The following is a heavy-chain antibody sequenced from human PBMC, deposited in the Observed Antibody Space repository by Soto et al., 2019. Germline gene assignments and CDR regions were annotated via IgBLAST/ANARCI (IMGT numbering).Heavy chain of an antibody. Sequence: QITLKESGPALVKPTQPLTLTCTFSGFSLSTSGEAVGWIRQPPGEALEWLALIYWDDDNRYNPTLKTRLTITKDTSKNQVVLTLTNMDPVDTATYYCAHYVSASPAGWFDPWGQGILVTASS. D-gene: IGHD3-10*01. CDR1: GFSLSTSGEA. CDR2: IYWDDDN. CDR3: AHYVSASPAGWFDP. J-gene: IGHJ5*02. V-gene: IGHV2-5*02.